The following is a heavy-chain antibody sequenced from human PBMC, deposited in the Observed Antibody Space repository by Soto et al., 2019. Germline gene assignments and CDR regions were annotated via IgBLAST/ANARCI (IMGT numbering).Heavy chain of an antibody. V-gene: IGHV4-59*01. Sequence: QVQLQESGPGLVKPSETLSLTCTVSGGSISSYYWSWIRQPPGKGLEWIGYIYYSGSTNYNPSLKSRGTISGDTSKNQFSLKLSSVTAADTAVYYCARDLKTVTTGYYYYYMDVWGKGTTVTVSS. CDR1: GGSISSYY. CDR3: ARDLKTVTTGYYYYYMDV. D-gene: IGHD1-7*01. CDR2: IYYSGST. J-gene: IGHJ6*03.